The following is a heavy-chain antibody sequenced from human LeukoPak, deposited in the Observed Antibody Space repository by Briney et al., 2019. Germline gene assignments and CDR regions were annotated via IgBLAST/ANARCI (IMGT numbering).Heavy chain of an antibody. CDR1: GGTFGSYA. D-gene: IGHD2-2*01. J-gene: IGHJ5*02. CDR3: ASGGDIVVVPAAWSWFDP. V-gene: IGHV1-69*06. Sequence: SVKVSCKASGGTFGSYAISWVRQAPGQGLEWMGRIIPIFGTANYAQKFQGRVTITADKSTSTAYMELSSLRSEDTAVYYCASGGDIVVVPAAWSWFDPWGQGTLVTVSS. CDR2: IIPIFGTA.